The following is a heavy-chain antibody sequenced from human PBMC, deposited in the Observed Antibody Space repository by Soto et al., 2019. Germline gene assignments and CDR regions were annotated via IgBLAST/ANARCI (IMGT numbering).Heavy chain of an antibody. CDR3: ARGVAVAGILNYFDY. Sequence: ASVKVSCKASGGTFSSYAISWVRQAPGQGLEWMGGIIPIFGTANYAQKFQGRVTITADKSTGTAYMELSSLRSEDTAVYYCARGVAVAGILNYFDYWGQGTLVTVSS. V-gene: IGHV1-69*06. CDR2: IIPIFGTA. CDR1: GGTFSSYA. J-gene: IGHJ4*02. D-gene: IGHD6-19*01.